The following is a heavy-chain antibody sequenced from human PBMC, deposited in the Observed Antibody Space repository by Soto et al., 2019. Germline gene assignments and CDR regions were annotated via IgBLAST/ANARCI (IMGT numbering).Heavy chain of an antibody. J-gene: IGHJ4*02. CDR3: ARLAPCNSEICYSRPLDY. D-gene: IGHD2-15*01. V-gene: IGHV1-18*01. Sequence: QVQLLQSGVEVKKPGASVKVSCKASGYTFATYGIGWVRQAPGQGLEWMGWITPSNGDTNDAQKLQGRVTMTTDTSTSTAYMEVRSLRSDDTAVYYCARLAPCNSEICYSRPLDYWGQGTLVTVSS. CDR1: GYTFATYG. CDR2: ITPSNGDT.